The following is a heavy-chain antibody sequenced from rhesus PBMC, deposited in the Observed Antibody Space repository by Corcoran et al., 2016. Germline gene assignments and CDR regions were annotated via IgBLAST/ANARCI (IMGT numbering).Heavy chain of an antibody. V-gene: IGHV4S9*01. J-gene: IGHJ4*01. CDR3: ARDQGYSGIPYYFDY. D-gene: IGHD6-25*01. Sequence: QVQLQESGPGLVKPSETLSLTCAVSGGSISDYYYWNWIRQPPGKGLEWIGNIYGNSASTYYHPSLKSRVTISKDTSRNQFFLKLSSVTAADTAVYYGARDQGYSGIPYYFDYWGQGVLVTVSS. CDR2: IYGNSAST. CDR1: GGSISDYYY.